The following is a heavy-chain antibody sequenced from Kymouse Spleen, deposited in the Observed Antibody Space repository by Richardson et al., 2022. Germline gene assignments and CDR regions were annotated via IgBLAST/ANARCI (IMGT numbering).Heavy chain of an antibody. CDR2: IRSKANSYAT. D-gene: IGHD7-27*02. CDR1: GFTFSGSA. V-gene: IGHV3-73*02. CDR3: TRQAPGVGNWFDP. Sequence: EVQLVESGGGLVQPGGSLKLSCAASGFTFSGSAMHWVRQASGKGLEWVGRIRSKANSYATAYAASVKGRFTISRDDSKNTAYLQMNSLKTEDTAVYYCTRQAPGVGNWFDPWGQGTLVTVSS. J-gene: IGHJ5*02.